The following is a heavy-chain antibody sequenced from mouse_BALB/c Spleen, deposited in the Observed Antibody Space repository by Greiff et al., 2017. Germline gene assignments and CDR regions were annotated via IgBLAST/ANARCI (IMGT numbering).Heavy chain of an antibody. CDR3: AIYYDYAY. Sequence: VQLQQSGAELVRPGALVKLSCKASGFNIKDYYMHWVKQRPEQGLEWIGWIDPENGNTIYDPKFQGKASITADTSSNTAYLQLSSLTSEDTAVYYCAIYYDYAYWGQGTLVTVSA. CDR2: IDPENGNT. J-gene: IGHJ3*01. D-gene: IGHD2-4*01. V-gene: IGHV14-1*02. CDR1: GFNIKDYY.